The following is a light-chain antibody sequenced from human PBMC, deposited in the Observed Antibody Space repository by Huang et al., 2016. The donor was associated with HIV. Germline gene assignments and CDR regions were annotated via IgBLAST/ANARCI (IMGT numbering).Light chain of an antibody. CDR2: DAS. Sequence: VLTQSPATLSLSPGERATLSCRASQSVSSYLAWYQQKPGQAPRLLIYDASNRATGIPARFSGSASGTDFTLTISSLEPEDFAVYYCQQRLTFGPGTKVDIK. V-gene: IGKV3-11*01. J-gene: IGKJ3*01. CDR1: QSVSSY. CDR3: QQRLT.